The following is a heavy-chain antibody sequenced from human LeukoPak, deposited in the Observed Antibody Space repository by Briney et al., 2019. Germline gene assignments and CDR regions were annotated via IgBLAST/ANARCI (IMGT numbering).Heavy chain of an antibody. Sequence: GGSLRLSCAAFGFTFSSYSMNWVRQAPGKGLEWVSSISSSSSYIYYADSVKGRFTISRDNAKNSLYLQMNSLRAEDTAVYYCARVGSSWYEPLYYYYYGMDVWGQGTTVTVSS. V-gene: IGHV3-21*01. CDR1: GFTFSSYS. CDR3: ARVGSSWYEPLYYYYYGMDV. J-gene: IGHJ6*02. D-gene: IGHD6-13*01. CDR2: ISSSSSYI.